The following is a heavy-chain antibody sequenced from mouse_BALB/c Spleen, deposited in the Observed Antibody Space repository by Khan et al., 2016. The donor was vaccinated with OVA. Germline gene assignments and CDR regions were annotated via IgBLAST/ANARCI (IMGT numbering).Heavy chain of an antibody. V-gene: IGHV5-9-3*01. D-gene: IGHD1-1*01. CDR3: ARHNYGPFAY. CDR1: GFTFSTYA. CDR2: ISSGGDYT. J-gene: IGHJ3*01. Sequence: EVELVESGGGLVKPGGPLKLSCEASGFTFSTYAMSWVRQTPEKRLEWVATISSGGDYTYYPDSVKGRFTISRDHAKTLYLQMSSLRSEDTAMYYCARHNYGPFAYWGQGTLVTVSA.